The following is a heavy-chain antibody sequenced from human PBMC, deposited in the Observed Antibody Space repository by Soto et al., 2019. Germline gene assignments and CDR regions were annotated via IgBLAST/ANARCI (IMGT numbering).Heavy chain of an antibody. D-gene: IGHD3-10*01. CDR3: AAACCHDSGSSPFYY. Sequence: QVQLQESGPGLVKHSQTLSLTCTVSGGSISSDGYYWSWIRQHPGKGLEWIGYIYYSGSTKYNPSLKSRVTKSVATSKTQFSRKLSSVTAADTAVYYGAAACCHDSGSSPFYYWGQGSLVSVSS. J-gene: IGHJ4*02. CDR1: GGSISSDGYY. CDR2: IYYSGST. V-gene: IGHV4-31*03.